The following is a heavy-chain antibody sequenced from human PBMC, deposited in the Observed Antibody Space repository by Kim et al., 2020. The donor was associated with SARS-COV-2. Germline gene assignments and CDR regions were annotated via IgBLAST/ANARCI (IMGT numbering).Heavy chain of an antibody. D-gene: IGHD6-19*01. Sequence: SVNVSCKASGGTFSSYAISWVRQAPGQGLEWMGGIIPIFGTANYAQKFQGRVTITADESTSTAYMELSSLRSEDTAVYYCARGADTYYYGMDVWGQGTTVTVSS. V-gene: IGHV1-69*13. CDR1: GGTFSSYA. CDR3: ARGADTYYYGMDV. CDR2: IIPIFGTA. J-gene: IGHJ6*02.